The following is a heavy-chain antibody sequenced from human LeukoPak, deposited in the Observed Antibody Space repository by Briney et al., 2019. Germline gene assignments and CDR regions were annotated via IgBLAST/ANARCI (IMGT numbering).Heavy chain of an antibody. V-gene: IGHV3-21*01. CDR3: SRDLDCTVTACYGGDDGFDI. Sequence: PRGSLRLSCAASGFDFNIYSMNWVRQAPGKGLEWVASISSRSLYIYYPDSLRGRFTIYRDNAEKSLYLQMNDLRAEDTAVYYCSRDLDCTVTACYGGDDGFDIWGQGTMVTVSS. CDR2: ISSRSLYI. J-gene: IGHJ3*02. CDR1: GFDFNIYS. D-gene: IGHD2-8*02.